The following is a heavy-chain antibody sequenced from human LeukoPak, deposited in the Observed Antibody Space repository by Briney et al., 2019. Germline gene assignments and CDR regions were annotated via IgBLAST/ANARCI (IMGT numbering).Heavy chain of an antibody. CDR3: ARYGYSYGLHSHQYYFDY. Sequence: GGSLRLSCAASGFTFSSYSMNWVRQAPGKGLEWVSSISSSSSYIYYADSVKGRFTISRDNAKNSLYLQMNSLRAEDTAVYYCARYGYSYGLHSHQYYFDYWGQGTLVTVSS. D-gene: IGHD5-18*01. CDR1: GFTFSSYS. CDR2: ISSSSSYI. V-gene: IGHV3-21*01. J-gene: IGHJ4*02.